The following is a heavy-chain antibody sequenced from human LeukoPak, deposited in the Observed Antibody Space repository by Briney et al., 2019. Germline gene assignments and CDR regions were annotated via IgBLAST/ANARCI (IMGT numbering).Heavy chain of an antibody. Sequence: GGSLRLSCAASGFTFSSYAMSWVRQAPGKGLEWVSAISGSGSTIYYADSVKGRFTISRDNAKNSLYLQMNSLRAEDTAVYYCAREWTTNYAFDIWGQGTMVTVSS. V-gene: IGHV3-23*01. CDR3: AREWTTNYAFDI. CDR2: ISGSGSTI. D-gene: IGHD4-17*01. J-gene: IGHJ3*02. CDR1: GFTFSSYA.